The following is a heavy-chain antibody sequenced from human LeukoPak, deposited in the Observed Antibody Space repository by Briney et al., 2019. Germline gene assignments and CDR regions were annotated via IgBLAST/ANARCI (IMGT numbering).Heavy chain of an antibody. J-gene: IGHJ3*02. CDR1: GYTFTGDH. CDR2: MHPGSGAT. CDR3: AREWAYYNSVDDTFDI. Sequence: ASVRVSCKASGYTFTGDHLHWVRQAPGQGLEWMGWMHPGSGATRYTEKFQGRVTMTRDTSTSTAYMDLSNLRSDDTAVYFCAREWAYYNSVDDTFDIWGQGTLVTVSP. V-gene: IGHV1-2*02. D-gene: IGHD3-22*01.